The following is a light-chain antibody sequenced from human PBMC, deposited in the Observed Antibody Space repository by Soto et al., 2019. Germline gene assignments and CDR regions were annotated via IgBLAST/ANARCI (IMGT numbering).Light chain of an antibody. CDR2: GVY. CDR3: QQYKSWPPFT. CDR1: QSPVQS. Sequence: EIVMTQSPATLSVSPGDSATLSCRASQSPVQSFAWNKQKAGQAHRLLIYGVYTRATGIPARFSGSGSGTEFTLTISSLQSEDFAVYYCQQYKSWPPFTFGQGTLLEI. V-gene: IGKV3-15*01. J-gene: IGKJ5*01.